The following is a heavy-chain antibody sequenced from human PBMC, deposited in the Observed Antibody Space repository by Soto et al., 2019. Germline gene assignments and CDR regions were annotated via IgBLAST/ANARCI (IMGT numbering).Heavy chain of an antibody. Sequence: LETLSLTCTVSGGSIIGYYWSWLRQPPGKGLEWIGYIYNIGSTNYNPSLRSRVTMSIDTSQEQFSLKVSSVTATDTAVYYCARTLRRGPPFDYWGQGTQVTVSS. CDR1: GGSIIGYY. CDR2: IYNIGST. D-gene: IGHD3-10*01. J-gene: IGHJ4*02. V-gene: IGHV4-59*08. CDR3: ARTLRRGPPFDY.